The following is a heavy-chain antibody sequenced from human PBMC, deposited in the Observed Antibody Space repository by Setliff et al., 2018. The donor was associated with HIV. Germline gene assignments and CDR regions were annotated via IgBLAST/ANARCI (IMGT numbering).Heavy chain of an antibody. CDR2: INHSGST. J-gene: IGHJ4*02. Sequence: SETLSLTCAGYGGSFSGYYWTWIRQPPGKGLEWIGEINHSGSTNYNPSLKSRVTISIDTFKNQFSLNMSSVTAADTAVYYCARGKQWLPHVYWGQGTLVTVSS. CDR3: ARGKQWLPHVY. CDR1: GGSFSGYY. D-gene: IGHD6-19*01. V-gene: IGHV4-34*01.